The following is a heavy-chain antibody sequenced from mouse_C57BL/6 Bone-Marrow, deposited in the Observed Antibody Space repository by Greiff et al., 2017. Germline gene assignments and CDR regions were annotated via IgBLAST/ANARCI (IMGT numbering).Heavy chain of an antibody. CDR2: IYPGDGDT. D-gene: IGHD2-5*01. CDR3: SRMCYYSNFHWYFDV. Sequence: QVQLQQSGAELVKPGASVKISCKASGYAFSSYWMNWVKQRPGKGLEWIGQIYPGDGDTNYNEKFKGKATLTADKSSSTAYMQLSSLTSEDSAVSCGSRMCYYSNFHWYFDVWGTGTTVTVSS. CDR1: GYAFSSYW. J-gene: IGHJ1*03. V-gene: IGHV1-80*01.